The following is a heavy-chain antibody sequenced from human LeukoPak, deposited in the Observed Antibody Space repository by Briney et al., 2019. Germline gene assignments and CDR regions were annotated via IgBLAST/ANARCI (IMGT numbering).Heavy chain of an antibody. CDR1: GGSISSYY. Sequence: SETLSLTCTVSGGSISSYYWSWIPQPPGKGLEWIRYIYYSESINYNPYLKSRVTISVDQSKNQSSLKLSSVTAADTAVYYWASYHGYNRFRWFDPWGQGTLVTVSS. V-gene: IGHV4-59*01. J-gene: IGHJ5*02. D-gene: IGHD5-24*01. CDR2: IYYSESI. CDR3: ASYHGYNRFRWFDP.